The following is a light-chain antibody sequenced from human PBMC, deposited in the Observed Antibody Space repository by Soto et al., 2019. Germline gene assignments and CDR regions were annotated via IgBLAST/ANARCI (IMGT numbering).Light chain of an antibody. CDR3: QSYDSSLSAVV. Sequence: QSVLTQPPSVSGAPGQRVTISCTGSSSNIGAGYDVHWYQQLPGTAPKLLIYVNSNRPSGVPDRFSGSKSGTSASLAITGLQAEDDADYDCQSYDSSLSAVVFGGGAKLTVL. V-gene: IGLV1-40*01. CDR1: SSNIGAGYD. J-gene: IGLJ2*01. CDR2: VNS.